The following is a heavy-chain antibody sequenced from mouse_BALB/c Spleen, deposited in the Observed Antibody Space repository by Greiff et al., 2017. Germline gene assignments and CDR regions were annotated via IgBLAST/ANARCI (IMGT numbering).Heavy chain of an antibody. J-gene: IGHJ4*01. CDR2: ISSGGST. CDR1: GFTFSSYA. CDR3: ARRGPYDAMDY. V-gene: IGHV5-6-5*01. Sequence: EVQGVESGGGLVKPGGSLKLSCAASGFTFSSYAMSWVRQTPEKRLEWVASISSGGSTYYPDSVKGRFTISRDNARNILYLQMSSLRSEDTAMYYCARRGPYDAMDYWGQGTSVTVSS.